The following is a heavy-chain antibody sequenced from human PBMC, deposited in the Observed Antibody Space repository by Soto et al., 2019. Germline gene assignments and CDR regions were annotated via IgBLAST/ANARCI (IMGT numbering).Heavy chain of an antibody. CDR1: GFTFRDYW. V-gene: IGHV3-7*01. CDR2: INQDGSEK. J-gene: IGHJ4*02. D-gene: IGHD5-12*01. CDR3: ASQEYSNHDY. Sequence: PGGSLRLSCAASGFTFRDYWMSWVRQAPGKGLEWVANINQDGSEKYYVDSVKGRFTISRDNAKNSLYLQVTSLRAEDTAVYYCASQEYSNHDYWGQGTLVTVSS.